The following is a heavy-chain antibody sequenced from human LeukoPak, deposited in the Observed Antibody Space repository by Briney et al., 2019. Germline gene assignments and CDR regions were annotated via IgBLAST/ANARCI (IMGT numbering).Heavy chain of an antibody. CDR3: ARSGAGDLRPDD. CDR1: GGTFSSYA. Sequence: SVKVSCKASGGTFSSYAISWVRQAPGQGLEWLGRIIPIFATANYAQKFQGRVTITADESTSTAYMELSSLRSDDTAVYYCARSGAGDLRPDDWGQGTLVTVHS. J-gene: IGHJ4*02. CDR2: IIPIFATA. V-gene: IGHV1-69*15. D-gene: IGHD1-26*01.